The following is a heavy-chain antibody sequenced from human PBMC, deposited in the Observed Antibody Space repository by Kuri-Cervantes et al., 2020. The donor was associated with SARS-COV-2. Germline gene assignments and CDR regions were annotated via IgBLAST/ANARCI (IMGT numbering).Heavy chain of an antibody. CDR2: IFSNDEE. CDR1: GFSLSNARMG. Sequence: SGPTLVKPTETLTLTCTVSGFSLSNARMGVSWIRQPPGKALEWLAHIFSNDEESYSTSLKSRLTISKDTSKSQVVLTMTNMDPVDTATYYCARIKAGSGSRYYYYYMDVWGKGTTVTVSS. CDR3: ARIKAGSGSRYYYYYMDV. V-gene: IGHV2-26*01. J-gene: IGHJ6*03. D-gene: IGHD3-10*01.